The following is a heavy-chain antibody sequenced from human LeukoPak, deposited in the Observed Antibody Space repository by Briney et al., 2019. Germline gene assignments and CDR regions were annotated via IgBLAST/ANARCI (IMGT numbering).Heavy chain of an antibody. CDR1: GGSISSYY. CDR2: IYYSGST. CDR3: ARLPVRGSYYDFWSGPYYYYGMDV. Sequence: PSETLSLTCTVSGGSISSYYWSWIRQPPGKGLEWIGYIYYSGSTNYNPSLKSRVTISVDTSKNQFSLKLSSVTAADTAVYYCARLPVRGSYYDFWSGPYYYYGMDVWGQGTTVTVS. J-gene: IGHJ6*02. V-gene: IGHV4-59*01. D-gene: IGHD3-3*01.